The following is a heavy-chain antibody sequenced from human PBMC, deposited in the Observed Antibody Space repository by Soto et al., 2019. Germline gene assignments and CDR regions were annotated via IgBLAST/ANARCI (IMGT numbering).Heavy chain of an antibody. D-gene: IGHD2-2*01. CDR2: IYSGGST. Sequence: GGSLRLSCAASEFTVSSSYMTWVRQAPGKGLEWVSVIYSGGSTYYADSVRGRFTISRDNSKNTLYLQMNSLRAEDTAVYYCARAPPYCSSTSCPGTFDIWAQGTMVTVSS. J-gene: IGHJ3*02. CDR3: ARAPPYCSSTSCPGTFDI. V-gene: IGHV3-53*01. CDR1: EFTVSSSY.